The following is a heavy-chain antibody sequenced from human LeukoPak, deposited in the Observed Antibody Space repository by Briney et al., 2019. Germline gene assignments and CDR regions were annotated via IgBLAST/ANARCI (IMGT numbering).Heavy chain of an antibody. CDR2: ISTYNANT. D-gene: IGHD1-26*01. V-gene: IGHV1-18*01. Sequence: ASVKVSCKATGYTFTSYGISWVRQAPGQGLEWMGWISTYNANTHYPQKLQGRVTMTTDTSTSTAYMELRSLRSDDTAVYYCAREGPQTLGASDYWGQGTLVTVSS. CDR3: AREGPQTLGASDY. J-gene: IGHJ4*02. CDR1: GYTFTSYG.